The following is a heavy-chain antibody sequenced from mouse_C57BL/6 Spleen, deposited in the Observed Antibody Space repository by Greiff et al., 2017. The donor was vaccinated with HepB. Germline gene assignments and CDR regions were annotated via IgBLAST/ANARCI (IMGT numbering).Heavy chain of an antibody. CDR3: ARGIYYGSSYDWYFDV. V-gene: IGHV1-82*01. J-gene: IGHJ1*03. CDR2: IYPGDGDT. CDR1: GYAFSSSW. Sequence: VMLQQSGPELVKPGASVKISCKASGYAFSSSWMNWVKQRPGKGLEWIGRIYPGDGDTNYNGKFKGKATLTADKSSSTAYMQLSSLTSEDSAVYFCARGIYYGSSYDWYFDVWGTGTTVTVSS. D-gene: IGHD1-1*01.